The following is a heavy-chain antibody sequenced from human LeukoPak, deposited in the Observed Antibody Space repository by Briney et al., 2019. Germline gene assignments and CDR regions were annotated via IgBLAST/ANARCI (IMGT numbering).Heavy chain of an antibody. CDR3: ARVPSGNSYFDY. D-gene: IGHD1-26*01. CDR1: GFTFSSYN. Sequence: PGGSLRLSCAASGFTFSSYNMNWVRQAPGKGLEWVSSISSSGSYIYYADSVKGRFTIFRDNAKNSLYLQMNSLRAEDTAVYHCARVPSGNSYFDYWGQGTLVTVSS. J-gene: IGHJ4*02. V-gene: IGHV3-21*01. CDR2: ISSSGSYI.